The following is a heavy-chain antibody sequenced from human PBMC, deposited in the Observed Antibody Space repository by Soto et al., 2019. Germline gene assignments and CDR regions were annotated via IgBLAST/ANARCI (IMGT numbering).Heavy chain of an antibody. CDR1: GYIFVNYG. V-gene: IGHV1-18*01. CDR3: AMVHNYVIPTPQDV. D-gene: IGHD3-16*02. CDR2: ISPYSGNT. Sequence: QVQLVQSGDEVRKPGSSVKVSCKASGYIFVNYGIAWVRQAPGQGLEWMGWISPYSGNTHYASKVQGRLTMTTDSSPSVAFMDLGSLPSDDTAVYYLAMVHNYVIPTPQDVWGEGATVTVSS. J-gene: IGHJ6*04.